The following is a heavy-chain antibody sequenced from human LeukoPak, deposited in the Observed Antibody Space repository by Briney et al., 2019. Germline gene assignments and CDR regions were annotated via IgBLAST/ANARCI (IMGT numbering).Heavy chain of an antibody. J-gene: IGHJ4*02. V-gene: IGHV1-2*02. CDR3: ARDPTRGYDFWSGYYEGGDY. Sequence: ASVKVSCKASGYTFTGYYMHWVRQAPGQGLEWMGWINPNGGGTNYAQKFQGRVTMTGDTSISTAYMELSRLRSDDTAVYYCARDPTRGYDFWSGYYEGGDYWGQGTLVTVSS. D-gene: IGHD3-3*01. CDR1: GYTFTGYY. CDR2: INPNGGGT.